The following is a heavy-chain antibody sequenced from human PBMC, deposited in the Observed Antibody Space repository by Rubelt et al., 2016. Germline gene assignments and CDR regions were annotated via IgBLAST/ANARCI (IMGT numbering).Heavy chain of an antibody. Sequence: QVQLQQWGAGLLKPSETLSLTCAVYGGSFSGYYWSWIRQPPGKGLEWIGEINHSGSTNYNPSLKSRVPIAAEPSKTCVSLKLSSGTGAATAVDYGARGRVVVDYYGMDVWGQGTTVTVSS. CDR3: ARGRVVVDYYGMDV. V-gene: IGHV4-34*01. D-gene: IGHD2-2*01. CDR1: GGSFSGYY. CDR2: INHSGST. J-gene: IGHJ6*02.